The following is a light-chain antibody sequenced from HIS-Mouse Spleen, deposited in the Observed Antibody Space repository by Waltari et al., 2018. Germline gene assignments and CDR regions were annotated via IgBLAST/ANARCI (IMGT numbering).Light chain of an antibody. Sequence: NFMLTQPHSVSESPGKTVTISCTRSSGRIASNYVQWYQQRPGSAPTTVIYEDNQRPSGVPDRFSGSIDSSSNSASLTISGLKTEDEADYYCQSYDSSNPFGGGTKLTVL. CDR1: SGRIASNY. CDR2: EDN. V-gene: IGLV6-57*04. J-gene: IGLJ3*02. CDR3: QSYDSSNP.